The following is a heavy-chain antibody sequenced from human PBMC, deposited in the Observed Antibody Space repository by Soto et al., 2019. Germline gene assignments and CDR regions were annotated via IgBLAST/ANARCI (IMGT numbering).Heavy chain of an antibody. CDR3: ARRALSFGGVIVKPYFDY. J-gene: IGHJ4*02. CDR2: IYSGGST. Sequence: GSLRLSCAASGFTVSSNYMSWVRQAPGKGLEWVSVIYSGGSTYYADSVKGRFTISRDNSKNTLYLQMNSLRAEDTAVYYCARRALSFGGVIVKPYFDYWGQGTLVTVSS. CDR1: GFTVSSNY. D-gene: IGHD3-16*02. V-gene: IGHV3-66*01.